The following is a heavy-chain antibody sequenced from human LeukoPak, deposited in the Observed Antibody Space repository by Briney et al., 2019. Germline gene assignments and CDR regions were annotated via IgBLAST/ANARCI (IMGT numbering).Heavy chain of an antibody. CDR2: IYYSGST. CDR1: GGSISSYY. V-gene: IGHV4-59*01. CDR3: ASTDGRDGYRGEWFDP. Sequence: PSETLSLTCTVSGGSISSYYWSWIRQPPGKGLEWIGYIYYSGSTNYNPSLKSRVTISVDTSKNQFSLKLSSVTAADTAVYYCASTDGRDGYRGEWFDPWGQGTLVTVSS. D-gene: IGHD5-24*01. J-gene: IGHJ5*02.